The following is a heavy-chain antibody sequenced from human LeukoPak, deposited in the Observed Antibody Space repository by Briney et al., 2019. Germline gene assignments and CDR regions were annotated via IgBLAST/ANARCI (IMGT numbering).Heavy chain of an antibody. CDR2: ISTSSIYK. CDR1: GFTFSRYT. D-gene: IGHD3-10*01. V-gene: IGHV3-21*01. Sequence: GGSLRLSCGASGFTFSRYTMNWVRQAPGKGLEWVASISTSSIYKYYGDPVKGRFTISRDSSRNSVYLQMDSLRAEDTAVYYCARAPVIFGSGTQDAFDIWGQGTMVTVSS. J-gene: IGHJ3*02. CDR3: ARAPVIFGSGTQDAFDI.